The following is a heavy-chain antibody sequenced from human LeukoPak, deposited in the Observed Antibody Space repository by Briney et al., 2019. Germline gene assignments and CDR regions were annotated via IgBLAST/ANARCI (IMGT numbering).Heavy chain of an antibody. CDR3: AKVDVVVTAISGFDY. D-gene: IGHD2-21*02. CDR2: ISGSGGST. Sequence: PGGSLRLSCAASGFTFSSYAMSWVRQAPGKGLEWVSAISGSGGSTYYADSVKGRFTISRDNSKNTPYLQMNSLRAEDTAVYYCAKVDVVVTAISGFDYRGQGTLVTVSS. J-gene: IGHJ4*02. CDR1: GFTFSSYA. V-gene: IGHV3-23*01.